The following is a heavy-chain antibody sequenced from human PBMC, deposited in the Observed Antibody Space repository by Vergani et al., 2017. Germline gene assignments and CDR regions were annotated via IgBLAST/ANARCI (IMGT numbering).Heavy chain of an antibody. CDR3: ARLKYYDFWSGPCCYYYMDV. CDR1: GFTFSSYD. J-gene: IGHJ6*03. V-gene: IGHV3-13*01. D-gene: IGHD3-3*01. CDR2: IGTAGDT. Sequence: EVQLVESGGGLVQPGGSLRLSCAASGFTFSSYDMHWVRQATGKGLEWVSAIGTAGDTYYPGSVKGRFTISRENAKNSWYLQMNSLRAGDTAVYYCARLKYYDFWSGPCCYYYMDVWGKGTTVTVSS.